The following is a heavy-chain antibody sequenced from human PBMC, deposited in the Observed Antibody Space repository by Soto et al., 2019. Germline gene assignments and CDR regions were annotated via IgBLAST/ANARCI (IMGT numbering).Heavy chain of an antibody. CDR3: ARYLNTAGWFDP. V-gene: IGHV4-31*03. Sequence: TLSLTCSVSDGSISSGDNFWSWIRQHPGKGLEWIGYINYSGSTYYNASLKSRVTISVDTSKNQFSLKLSSVTAADTAVYYCARYLNTAGWFDPWGQGTLVTVS. CDR1: DGSISSGDNF. J-gene: IGHJ5*02. D-gene: IGHD2-2*01. CDR2: INYSGST.